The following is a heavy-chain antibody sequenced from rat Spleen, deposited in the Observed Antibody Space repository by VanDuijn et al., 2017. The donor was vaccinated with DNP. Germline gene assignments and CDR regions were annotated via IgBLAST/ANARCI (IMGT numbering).Heavy chain of an antibody. V-gene: IGHV4-2*01. J-gene: IGHJ2*01. Sequence: EVKLVESGGGLVQPGRSLKLSCAASGFIFNDFWMGWVRQAPGKGLEWIGEVNKDSTTISFTPSLKDKFTISRSNAQNTLFLQMSKLGSADTAIYYCARGPNYGDYADYFDSWGQGVRVTVSS. D-gene: IGHD1-11*01. CDR3: ARGPNYGDYADYFDS. CDR1: GFIFNDFW. CDR2: VNKDSTTI.